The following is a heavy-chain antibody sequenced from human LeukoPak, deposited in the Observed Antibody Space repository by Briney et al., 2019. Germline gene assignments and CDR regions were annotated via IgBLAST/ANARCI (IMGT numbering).Heavy chain of an antibody. D-gene: IGHD5-12*01. Sequence: ASVKVSCKASGYTFTSYDINWVRQATGQGLEWMGWMNPNSGNTGYAQKFQGRVTMTRNTSISTAYMELSSLRSEDTAVYYCARSIPQRKWLGGGSDVGGQGTTVTVSS. CDR2: MNPNSGNT. CDR1: GYTFTSYD. V-gene: IGHV1-8*01. CDR3: ARSIPQRKWLGGGSDV. J-gene: IGHJ6*02.